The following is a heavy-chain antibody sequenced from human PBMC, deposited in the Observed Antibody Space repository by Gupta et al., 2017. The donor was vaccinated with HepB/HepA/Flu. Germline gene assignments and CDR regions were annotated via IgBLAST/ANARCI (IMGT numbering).Heavy chain of an antibody. J-gene: IGHJ4*02. CDR2: LSYSGST. Sequence: VQLQESGPGLVTPSETLSLTCTVSGGSISRYYWTWLRQPPRKGLEWIGYLSYSGSTNYNPSLKSRVTISGDTSKNHFSRKLSSVTAADTAVYYCARHHHGYNSDGSGTVDYWGQGTLGNGAS. V-gene: IGHV4-59*01. D-gene: IGHD3-22*01. CDR1: GGSISRYY. CDR3: ARHHHGYNSDGSGTVDY.